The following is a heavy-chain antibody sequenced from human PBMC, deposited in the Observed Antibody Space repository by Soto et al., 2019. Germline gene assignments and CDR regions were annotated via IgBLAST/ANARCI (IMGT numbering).Heavy chain of an antibody. Sequence: GGSLWLSCAAAGFTFSSYAMSWVRQAPGKGLEWVSGIGGSGGNTYYADSVKGRFTISRDNSKNTLFLQMNSLRAEDTAEYYCARVVRYFDTPYGMDVWGQGTTVTV. V-gene: IGHV3-23*01. CDR3: ARVVRYFDTPYGMDV. J-gene: IGHJ6*02. CDR2: IGGSGGNT. CDR1: GFTFSSYA. D-gene: IGHD3-9*01.